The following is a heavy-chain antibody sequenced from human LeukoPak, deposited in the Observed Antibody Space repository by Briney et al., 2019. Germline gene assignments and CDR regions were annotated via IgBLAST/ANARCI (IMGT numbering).Heavy chain of an antibody. Sequence: PGGSLRLSCAASGFTFSSYSMNWVRQAPGKGLQWVSYISSSSSTIYYADSVKGRFTISSDNAKNSLYLQMNSLRAEDTAVYYCARDRRDGYTLISLDYWGQGTLVTVSS. D-gene: IGHD5-24*01. V-gene: IGHV3-48*04. CDR2: ISSSSSTI. CDR3: ARDRRDGYTLISLDY. J-gene: IGHJ4*02. CDR1: GFTFSSYS.